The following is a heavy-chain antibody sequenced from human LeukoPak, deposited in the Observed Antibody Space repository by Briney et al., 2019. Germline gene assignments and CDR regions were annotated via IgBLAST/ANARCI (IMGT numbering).Heavy chain of an antibody. CDR3: ARALLWFGEPGVWFDP. Sequence: SETLSLTCAVSGGSISSSNWWSWVRQPPGKGQEWIGEIYHSGSTNYNPSLKSRVTISVDKSKNQFSLKLSSVTAADTAVYYCARALLWFGEPGVWFDPWGQGTLVTVSS. V-gene: IGHV4-4*02. D-gene: IGHD3-10*01. CDR2: IYHSGST. CDR1: GGSISSSNW. J-gene: IGHJ5*02.